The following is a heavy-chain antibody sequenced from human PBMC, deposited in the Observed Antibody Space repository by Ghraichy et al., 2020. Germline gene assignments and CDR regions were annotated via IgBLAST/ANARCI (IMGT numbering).Heavy chain of an antibody. CDR1: GFTFSSYA. CDR3: AKDQGYSSGWYFDY. V-gene: IGHV3-23*01. J-gene: IGHJ4*02. CDR2: ISGSGGST. D-gene: IGHD6-19*01. Sequence: GESLNISCAASGFTFSSYAMSWVRQAPGKGLEWVSAISGSGGSTYYADYVKGRFTISRDNSKNTLYLQMNSLRAEDTAVYYCAKDQGYSSGWYFDYWGQGTLVTVSS.